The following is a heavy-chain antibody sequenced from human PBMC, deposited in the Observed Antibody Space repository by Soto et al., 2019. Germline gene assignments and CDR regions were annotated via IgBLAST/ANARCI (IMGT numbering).Heavy chain of an antibody. CDR2: INAGNGNT. CDR3: ARGLGLYYFDY. Sequence: ASVKASCKASGYTFTSYAIHWVRQAPGQRLEWMGWINAGNGNTKYSQKFQGRVTITRDTSASTAYMELSSLRSEDTAVYYCARGLGLYYFDYWVQGTLVTVSS. J-gene: IGHJ4*02. D-gene: IGHD1-26*01. V-gene: IGHV1-3*01. CDR1: GYTFTSYA.